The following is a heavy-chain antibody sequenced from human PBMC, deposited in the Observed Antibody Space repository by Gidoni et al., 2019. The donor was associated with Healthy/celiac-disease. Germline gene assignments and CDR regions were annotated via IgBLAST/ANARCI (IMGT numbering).Heavy chain of an antibody. CDR2: LNTNSVGT. Sequence: QVQLVQSGAEVKKPGASVTGPCKASGYTFTGYYMHWVRQAPGQGLEWMGWLNTNSVGTNYAQKFQGRVTMTRDTSISTAYMELSRLRSEDTAVYYCARVEGRSGGWYRFDYWGQGTLVTVSS. D-gene: IGHD6-19*01. J-gene: IGHJ4*02. CDR3: ARVEGRSGGWYRFDY. CDR1: GYTFTGYY. V-gene: IGHV1-2*02.